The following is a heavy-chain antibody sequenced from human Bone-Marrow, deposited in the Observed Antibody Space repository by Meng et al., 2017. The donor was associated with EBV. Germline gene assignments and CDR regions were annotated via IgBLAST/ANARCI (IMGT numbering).Heavy chain of an antibody. CDR2: MNPDSGDT. Sequence: QVRLVHAGAEVKKPGASCPDPCKASGYPFTRYDINWVRQAPGQGLEWMGWMNPDSGDTGYVQKLQGRVTMTTDTSTSTAYMELRSLRSDDTAVYYCARDQVVVVVAAPGWFDPWGQGTLVTVSS. CDR3: ARDQVVVVVAAPGWFDP. CDR1: GYPFTRYD. V-gene: IGHV1-8*01. J-gene: IGHJ5*02. D-gene: IGHD2-15*01.